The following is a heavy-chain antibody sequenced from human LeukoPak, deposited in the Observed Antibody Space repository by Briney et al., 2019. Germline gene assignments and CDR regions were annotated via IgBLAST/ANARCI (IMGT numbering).Heavy chain of an antibody. Sequence: SETLSPTCAVSGGSISSGGYSWSWIRQPPGKGLEWIGYIYHSGSTYYNPSLKSRVTISVDRSKNQFSLKLSSVTAADTAVYYCARVWDYWGQGTLVTVSS. J-gene: IGHJ4*02. CDR2: IYHSGST. CDR1: GGSISSGGYS. CDR3: ARVWDY. V-gene: IGHV4-30-2*01.